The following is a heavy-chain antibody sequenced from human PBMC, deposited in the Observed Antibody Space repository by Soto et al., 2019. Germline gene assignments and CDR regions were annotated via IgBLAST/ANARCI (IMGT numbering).Heavy chain of an antibody. CDR2: IYYSGST. J-gene: IGHJ4*02. CDR1: GCSISSYY. CDR3: AIDCILTGPFDY. V-gene: IGHV4-59*01. D-gene: IGHD3-9*01. Sequence: SDTLSLTCTVSGCSISSYYWSWIRQPPGKGLEWIGYIYYSGSTNYNPSLKSRVTISVDTSKNQFSLKLSSVTAADTAVYYCAIDCILTGPFDYWGQGTLVTVSS.